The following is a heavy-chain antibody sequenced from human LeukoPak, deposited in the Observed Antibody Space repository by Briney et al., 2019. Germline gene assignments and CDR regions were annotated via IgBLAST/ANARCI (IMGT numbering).Heavy chain of an antibody. J-gene: IGHJ3*02. CDR2: ISGTGGST. Sequence: GGSLRLSCAASGFTFSSYPMNWVRQSPERGLEWVSAISGTGGSTSYADSLKGRFTISRDNSKNTLYLQMSSLTAEDTAVYYWAKEGGREYDVRVFDIWGQGTMVTVSS. V-gene: IGHV3-23*01. D-gene: IGHD3-10*02. CDR3: AKEGGREYDVRVFDI. CDR1: GFTFSSYP.